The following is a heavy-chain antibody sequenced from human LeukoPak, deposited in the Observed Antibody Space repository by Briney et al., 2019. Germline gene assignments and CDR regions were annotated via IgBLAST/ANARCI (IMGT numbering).Heavy chain of an antibody. V-gene: IGHV1-2*02. CDR2: INPNNGGT. J-gene: IGHJ4*02. Sequence: ASVKVSCKASGYTFTGYYIHWVRQAPGQGLEWIGWINPNNGGTNYAQKFQDRVTMTRDTSISTAYMELSRLTSDDTAVYYCARDQNIHGSGGYYGIDCWGQGTLVTVSS. D-gene: IGHD3-22*01. CDR1: GYTFTGYY. CDR3: ARDQNIHGSGGYYGIDC.